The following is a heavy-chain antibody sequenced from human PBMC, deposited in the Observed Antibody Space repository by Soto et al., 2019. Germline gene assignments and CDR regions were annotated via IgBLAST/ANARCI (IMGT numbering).Heavy chain of an antibody. Sequence: EVQLVESGGGLVQPGGSLRLSCAASGFTFSSSAMHWVRQAPGKRLEFVSAINNNGGTTHYANSVKGRFTISRDNSKNTLYFQMDGRRTEDMAVYYCARVCGGAPRGYFEYGGQGILVPVSS. V-gene: IGHV3-64*01. CDR3: ARVCGGAPRGYFEY. J-gene: IGHJ4*02. CDR1: GFTFSSSA. D-gene: IGHD2-21*01. CDR2: INNNGGTT.